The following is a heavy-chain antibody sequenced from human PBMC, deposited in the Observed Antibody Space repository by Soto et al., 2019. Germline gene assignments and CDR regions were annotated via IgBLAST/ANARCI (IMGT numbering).Heavy chain of an antibody. J-gene: IGHJ6*02. CDR1: GGSFSGIY. D-gene: IGHD5-18*01. V-gene: IGHV4-34*01. CDR2: INHSGST. Sequence: PSETLSLPCVVYGGSFSGIYWSWIRQPPGKGLEWIGEINHSGSTNYSPSLESRVTISLDTSNNQFSLKLSSVTAADTAVYYCARGPGYSYGYSVYYYYYGMDVWGQGTTVTVSS. CDR3: ARGPGYSYGYSVYYYYYGMDV.